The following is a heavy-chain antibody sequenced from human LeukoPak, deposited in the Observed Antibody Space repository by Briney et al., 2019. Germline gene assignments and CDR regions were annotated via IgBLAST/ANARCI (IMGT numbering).Heavy chain of an antibody. CDR2: LYYNGNT. CDR1: GGSISSGSHY. J-gene: IGHJ4*02. D-gene: IGHD3-10*01. CDR3: ARQGAGVPFDY. Sequence: SETLSLTCVVSGGSISSGSHYWSWIRQPPGKGLEWIGCLYYNGNTNYNPSLKSRVTISVDTSKNQFSLKLSSVTAADTAVYYCARQGAGVPFDYWGRGTLVTVSS. V-gene: IGHV4-61*01.